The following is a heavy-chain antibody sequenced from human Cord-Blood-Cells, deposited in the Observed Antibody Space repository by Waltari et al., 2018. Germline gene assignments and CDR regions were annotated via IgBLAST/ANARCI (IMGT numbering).Heavy chain of an antibody. Sequence: QLQLQESGPGLVKPSETLSLTCTVSGGSISSRSYYWGWLRQPPGKGLEWFGSIYYGGSTYYNPSLKSRVTISVDTSKNQFSLKLSSVTAADTAVYYCARRAGIASRNWFDPWGQGTLVTVSS. V-gene: IGHV4-39*01. CDR2: IYYGGST. D-gene: IGHD6-6*01. CDR1: GGSISSRSYY. J-gene: IGHJ5*02. CDR3: ARRAGIASRNWFDP.